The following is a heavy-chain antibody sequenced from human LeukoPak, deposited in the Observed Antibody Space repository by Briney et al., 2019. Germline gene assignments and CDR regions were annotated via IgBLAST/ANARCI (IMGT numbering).Heavy chain of an antibody. CDR2: IFYSGRT. J-gene: IGHJ4*02. CDR3: ARAGGGNTAMDLDY. V-gene: IGHV4-59*01. Sequence: SETLSLTCTVSGVSISSYYWSRIRQPPGKGLEWIGYIFYSGRTSYNPSLKSRVTISLDTSKNQFSLMLSSVTAADTAFYYCARAGGGNTAMDLDYWGQGTLVTVSS. D-gene: IGHD5-18*01. CDR1: GVSISSYY.